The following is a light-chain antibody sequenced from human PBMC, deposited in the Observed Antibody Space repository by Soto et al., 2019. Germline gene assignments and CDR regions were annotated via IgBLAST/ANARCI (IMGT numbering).Light chain of an antibody. CDR1: QSINDW. J-gene: IGKJ1*01. CDR3: QHWHGFSWT. CDR2: KAS. Sequence: DIQMTRSPSTLSASVGDRVTITCRASQSINDWVAWYQQKPGRAPKFLIYKASNLESGVPSRFSGSGSGTEFTLTISSLQPDDFATYYCQHWHGFSWTFGQGTKVEIK. V-gene: IGKV1-5*03.